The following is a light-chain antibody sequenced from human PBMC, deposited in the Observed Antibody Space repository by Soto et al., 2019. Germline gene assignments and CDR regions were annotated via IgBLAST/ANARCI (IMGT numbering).Light chain of an antibody. CDR3: QHYGGLWT. CDR1: QSIGNR. J-gene: IGKJ1*01. Sequence: DLQMTQSPSTLSPSVGDRITISCRASQSIGNRLAWYQQKPGTAPKVLIYDASTLGSGVPLRFSGSGSGTNFILTISSLQPDDVATYCCQHYGGLWTFGLGTKVEI. CDR2: DAS. V-gene: IGKV1-5*01.